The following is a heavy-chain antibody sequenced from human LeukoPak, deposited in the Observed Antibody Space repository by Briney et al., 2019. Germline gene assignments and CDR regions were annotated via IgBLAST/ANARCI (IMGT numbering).Heavy chain of an antibody. D-gene: IGHD1-26*01. V-gene: IGHV4-39*01. CDR2: IYYSGST. CDR3: ASLGSVASVVGF. Sequence: SETLSLTCTVSGGSISSSSYYWGWIRQPPGKGLEWIGSIYYSGSTYYNPSLKSRVTISVDTSKNQFSLKLSSVTAADTAVYYCASLGSVASVVGFWGQGTLVTVSS. CDR1: GGSISSSSYY. J-gene: IGHJ4*02.